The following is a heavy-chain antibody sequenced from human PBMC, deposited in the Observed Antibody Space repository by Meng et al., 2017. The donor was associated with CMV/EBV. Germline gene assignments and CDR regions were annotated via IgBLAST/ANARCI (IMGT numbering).Heavy chain of an antibody. V-gene: IGHV3-66*02. CDR1: GFTVSSNY. Sequence: GESLKISCAASGFTVSSNYMSWVRQAPGKGLEWVSVIYSGGSTYYADSVKGRFTISRDNSKNTLYLQTNSLRAEDTAVYDCAGGQDDSIGYYYGIAYWGQGTMVTVSS. J-gene: IGHJ4*02. D-gene: IGHD3-22*01. CDR2: IYSGGST. CDR3: AGGQDDSIGYYYGIAY.